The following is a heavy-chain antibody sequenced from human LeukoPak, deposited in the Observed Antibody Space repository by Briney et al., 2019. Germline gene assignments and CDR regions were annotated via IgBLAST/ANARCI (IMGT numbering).Heavy chain of an antibody. CDR2: FDPEDGET. V-gene: IGHV1-24*01. CDR3: ATLYYYDSSGSLVY. J-gene: IGHJ4*02. D-gene: IGHD3-22*01. Sequence: GASVKVSCKVSGYTLTELSMHWVRQAPGKGLEWMGGFDPEDGETIYAQKFQGRVTMTEDTSTDTAYMELSSLRSEDTAVYYCATLYYYDSSGSLVYWGQGTLVTVSS. CDR1: GYTLTELS.